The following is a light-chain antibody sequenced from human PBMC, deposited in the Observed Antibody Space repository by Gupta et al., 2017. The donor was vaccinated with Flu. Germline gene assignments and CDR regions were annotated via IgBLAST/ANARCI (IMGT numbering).Light chain of an antibody. Sequence: DIVMTQSPLSLPVTPGEPASISCRSSENLLFSNGNNYLDWYLQKPGQSPQLLIYLGSNRASGVPDRFSGSGSGTDFTLKISRVEAEDVGIYYCMQALQTPFTFGPGTKVDFK. CDR1: ENLLFSNGNNY. CDR3: MQALQTPFT. V-gene: IGKV2-28*01. CDR2: LGS. J-gene: IGKJ3*01.